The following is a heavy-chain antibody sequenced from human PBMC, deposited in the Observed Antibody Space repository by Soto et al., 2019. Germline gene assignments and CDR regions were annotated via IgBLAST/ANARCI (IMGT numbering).Heavy chain of an antibody. CDR1: GDSVSSNGW. Sequence: QRQLQESGPGLVKPSGTLSLTCAVSGDSVSSNGWWGWVRQSPVKGLEWIGDMSHSGTPNYSPSLKSRVTLSVDTSKNQFSLELKSVTAADTAVYFCGMSRDWYTIHSWGQGTLVTVSS. V-gene: IGHV4-4*02. CDR2: MSHSGTP. D-gene: IGHD6-19*01. J-gene: IGHJ4*02. CDR3: GMSRDWYTIHS.